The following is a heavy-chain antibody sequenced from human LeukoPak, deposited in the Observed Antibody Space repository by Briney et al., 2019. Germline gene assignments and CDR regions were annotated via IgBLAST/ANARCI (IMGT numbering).Heavy chain of an antibody. CDR2: ISGSGGST. V-gene: IGHV3-23*01. Sequence: GGSLRLSCAASGFTFSSYAMSWVRQAPGKGLEWVSAISGSGGSTYYADSVKGRFTISRVNSKNTLYLQMNSLRAEDTAVYYCAKEYSSHLGPNAFDIWGQGTMVTVYS. CDR3: AKEYSSHLGPNAFDI. CDR1: GFTFSSYA. D-gene: IGHD6-13*01. J-gene: IGHJ3*02.